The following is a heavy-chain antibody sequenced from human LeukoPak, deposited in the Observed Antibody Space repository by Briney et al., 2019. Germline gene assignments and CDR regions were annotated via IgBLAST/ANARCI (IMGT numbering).Heavy chain of an antibody. D-gene: IGHD6-19*01. CDR1: GFTFSSYA. J-gene: IGHJ4*02. V-gene: IGHV3-30-3*01. CDR2: ISYDGSNK. Sequence: SGGSLRLSCAASGFTFSSYAMHWVRQAPGKGLEWVAVISYDGSNKYYADSVKGRFTISRDNSKSMLYLEMNSLRAEDTATYYCAARPTSAAVAPSDFWGQGTLVTVSS. CDR3: AARPTSAAVAPSDF.